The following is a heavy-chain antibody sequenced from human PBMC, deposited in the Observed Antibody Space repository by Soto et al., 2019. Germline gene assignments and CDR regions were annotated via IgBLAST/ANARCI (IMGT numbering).Heavy chain of an antibody. CDR1: GFTFSDHY. CDR3: ANDIIVIPGAKGLDY. CDR2: TRNRANSYTT. V-gene: IGHV3-72*01. Sequence: GGSLRLSCAASGFTFSDHYMDCVRQAPGKGLEWVGRTRNRANSYTTEYAASVKGRFTISRDDSKNSLYLQMNSLKTEDTAVYYCANDIIVIPGAKGLDYWGQGALVTVSS. J-gene: IGHJ4*02. D-gene: IGHD2-2*01.